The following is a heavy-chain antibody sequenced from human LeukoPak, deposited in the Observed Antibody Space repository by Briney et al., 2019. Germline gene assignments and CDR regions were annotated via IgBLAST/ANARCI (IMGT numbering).Heavy chain of an antibody. V-gene: IGHV4-59*01. D-gene: IGHD3-9*01. CDR1: GGSISSYY. J-gene: IGHJ4*02. CDR2: IYYSGST. CDR3: AREPGPILTGYYRPPGYFDY. Sequence: SETLSLTCTVSGGSISSYYWSWIRQPPGKGLEWIGYIYYSGSTNYNPSLKSRVTISVDTSKNQFSLKLSSVTAADTAVYYCAREPGPILTGYYRPPGYFDYWGQGTLVTVSS.